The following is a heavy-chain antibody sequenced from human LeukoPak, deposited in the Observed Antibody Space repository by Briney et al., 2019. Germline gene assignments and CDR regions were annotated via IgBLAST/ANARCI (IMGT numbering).Heavy chain of an antibody. V-gene: IGHV1-69*13. J-gene: IGHJ6*02. CDR3: ARLPVWIAARPYYYYGMDV. Sequence: SVKVSCKASGGTFISYAISWVRQAPGQGLEWMGGIIPIFGTANYAQKFQGRVTITADESTSTAYMELSSLRSEDTAVYYCARLPVWIAARPYYYYGMDVWGQGTTVTVSS. D-gene: IGHD6-6*01. CDR1: GGTFISYA. CDR2: IIPIFGTA.